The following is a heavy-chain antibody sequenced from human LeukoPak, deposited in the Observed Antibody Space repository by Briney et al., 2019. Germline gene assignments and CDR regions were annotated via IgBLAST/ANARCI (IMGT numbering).Heavy chain of an antibody. CDR1: GGTFSSYA. V-gene: IGHV1-69*05. D-gene: IGHD5-18*01. CDR2: IIPIFGAA. J-gene: IGHJ4*02. CDR3: ARDPHSYGYYYFDY. Sequence: ASVKVSCKASGGTFSSYAISWVRQAPGQGLEWMGRIIPIFGAANYAQKFQGRVMITTDESTSTAYMELSSLRSEDTAVYYCARDPHSYGYYYFDYWGQGTLVTVSS.